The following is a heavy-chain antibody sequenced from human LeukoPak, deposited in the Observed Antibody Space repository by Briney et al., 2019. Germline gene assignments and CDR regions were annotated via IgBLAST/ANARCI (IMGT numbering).Heavy chain of an antibody. CDR1: GYSFTAYY. D-gene: IGHD6-19*01. V-gene: IGHV1-2*02. CDR2: INPNSGGT. Sequence: ASVKVSCKASGYSFTAYYIHWVRQAPGQGLEWMGWINPNSGGTHYAQKFQGRVTMTRDTPISTAYMDLSRLTSDDTAVYYCARDGGGGWEFDYWRQGTLATVSS. CDR3: ARDGGGGWEFDY. J-gene: IGHJ4*02.